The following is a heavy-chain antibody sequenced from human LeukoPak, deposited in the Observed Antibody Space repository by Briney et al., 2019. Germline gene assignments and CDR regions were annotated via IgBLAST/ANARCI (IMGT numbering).Heavy chain of an antibody. J-gene: IGHJ4*02. CDR2: LYSSGST. CDR3: ARDRDYYESSGYYSDY. CDR1: GFIFRSNY. V-gene: IGHV3-53*01. D-gene: IGHD3-22*01. Sequence: GGSLRLSCAASGFIFRSNYMSWVRQAPGKGLEWVSVLYSSGSTYYADSVKGRFTISRDNSKNTLYLQMKSLRAEDTAVYYCARDRDYYESSGYYSDYWGQGTLVTVSS.